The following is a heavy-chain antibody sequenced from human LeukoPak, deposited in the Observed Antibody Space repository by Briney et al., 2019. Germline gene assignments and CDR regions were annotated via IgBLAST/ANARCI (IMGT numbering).Heavy chain of an antibody. D-gene: IGHD3-22*01. CDR2: ISSSGSTI. Sequence: GGSLRLSCAASGFTFSDYYMSWIRRAPGKGLEWVSYISSSGSTIYYADSVKGRFTISRDNSKNTLYLQMNSLRAEDTAVYYCARPRGPYYYDPVDYWGQGTLVTVSS. J-gene: IGHJ4*02. CDR3: ARPRGPYYYDPVDY. V-gene: IGHV3-11*01. CDR1: GFTFSDYY.